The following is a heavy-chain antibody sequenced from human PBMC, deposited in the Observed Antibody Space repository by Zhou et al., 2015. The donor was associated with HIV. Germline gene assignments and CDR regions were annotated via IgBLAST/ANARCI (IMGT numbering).Heavy chain of an antibody. CDR1: GYTFTSYA. Sequence: QVQLVQSGAEVKKPGASVKVSCKASGYTFTSYAMHWVRQAPGQRLEWMGWINAGNGNTKYSQKFQGRVTITRDTSASTAYMELSSLRSEDTAVYYCAREYTIAAAGLDYWGQGTLVTVSS. D-gene: IGHD6-13*01. J-gene: IGHJ4*02. CDR2: INAGNGNT. CDR3: AREYTIAAAGLDY. V-gene: IGHV1-3*01.